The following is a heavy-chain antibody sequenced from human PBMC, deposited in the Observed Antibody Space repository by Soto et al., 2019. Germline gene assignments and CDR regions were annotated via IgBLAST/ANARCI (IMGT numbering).Heavy chain of an antibody. D-gene: IGHD1-26*01. CDR2: IKQDGSEK. Sequence: GGSLRLSCAASGFTFSSYWMSWVRQAPGKGLEWVANIKQDGSEKYYVDSVKGRFTISRDNAKNSLYLQMNSLRAEDTAVYYCARESGTPTYYFDYWGQGTLVTVSS. CDR1: GFTFSSYW. V-gene: IGHV3-7*03. CDR3: ARESGTPTYYFDY. J-gene: IGHJ4*02.